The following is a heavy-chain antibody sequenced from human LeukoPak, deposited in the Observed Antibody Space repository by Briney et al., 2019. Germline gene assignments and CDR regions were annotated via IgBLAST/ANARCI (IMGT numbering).Heavy chain of an antibody. CDR3: ARGRNRYFDWKHDY. Sequence: ASVKVSCKASGYTFTSYDINWVRQATGQGLEWMGWMNPNSGNTGYAQKFQGRVTITRNTSISTACMELSSLRSEDTAVYYCARGRNRYFDWKHDYWGQGTLVTVSS. CDR1: GYTFTSYD. CDR2: MNPNSGNT. V-gene: IGHV1-8*03. D-gene: IGHD3-9*01. J-gene: IGHJ4*02.